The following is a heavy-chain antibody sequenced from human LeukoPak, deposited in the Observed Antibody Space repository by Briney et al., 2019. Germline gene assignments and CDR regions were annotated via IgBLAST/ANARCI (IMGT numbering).Heavy chain of an antibody. V-gene: IGHV1-2*02. CDR3: ARGSTAAAATGALHEY. J-gene: IGHJ4*02. D-gene: IGHD6-13*01. CDR1: GYTFTDYY. CDR2: INPNSGGT. Sequence: GASVKVSCKASGYTFTDYYMHWVRQAPGQGLEWMGWINPNSGGTSFAQNFQGRVTMTRDTSISTAYMELTSLRSDDTAVYHCARGSTAAAATGALHEYWGQGTLVTVSS.